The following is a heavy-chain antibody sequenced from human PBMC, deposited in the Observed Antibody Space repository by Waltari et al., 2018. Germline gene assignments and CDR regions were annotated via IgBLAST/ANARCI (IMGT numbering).Heavy chain of an antibody. CDR1: VDSVTSPITQ. D-gene: IGHD3-3*01. J-gene: IGHJ3*02. CDR2: VSANGDT. V-gene: IGHV4-39*01. Sequence: QLQLPESGPGLVKPSETLSLTSAVSVDSVTSPITQRGWIRQPPGKGLEWIGRVSANGDTYYNPSLKSRVTISVGTSKTQFSLKLSSVTAADTAVFYCARRLEMSGITYDAFDIWGQGTMVTVSS. CDR3: ARRLEMSGITYDAFDI.